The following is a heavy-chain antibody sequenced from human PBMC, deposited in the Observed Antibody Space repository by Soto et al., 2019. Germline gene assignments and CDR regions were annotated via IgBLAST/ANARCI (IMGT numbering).Heavy chain of an antibody. V-gene: IGHV1-24*01. D-gene: IGHD2-15*01. CDR1: GYTLTELS. CDR3: ATTVKDIVVVVAASAAFCFDY. J-gene: IGHJ4*02. Sequence: ASMKVSCKVSGYTLTELSMHWVRQAPGKGLEWMGGFDPEDGETIYAQKFQGRVTMTEDTSTDTAYMELSSLRSEDTAVYYCATTVKDIVVVVAASAAFCFDYWGQGTLVTVSS. CDR2: FDPEDGET.